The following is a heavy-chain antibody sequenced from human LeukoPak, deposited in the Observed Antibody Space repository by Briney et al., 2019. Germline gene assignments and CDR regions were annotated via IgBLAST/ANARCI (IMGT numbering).Heavy chain of an antibody. CDR2: ISAYNGNT. Sequence: ASVKVSCKASGYTFTSYGISWVRQAPGQGLEWMGWISAYNGNTNYAQKLQGRVTMTTDTSTSTAYMELRSLRSDDTAVYYCARGGFDCSSTSCFYYGMDVWGQGTTVTVSS. CDR1: GYTFTSYG. CDR3: ARGGFDCSSTSCFYYGMDV. D-gene: IGHD2-2*01. J-gene: IGHJ6*02. V-gene: IGHV1-18*01.